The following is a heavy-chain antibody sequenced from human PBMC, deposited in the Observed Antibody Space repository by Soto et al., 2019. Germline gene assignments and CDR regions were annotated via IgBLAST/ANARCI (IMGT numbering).Heavy chain of an antibody. V-gene: IGHV4-34*01. CDR1: GGSFSGYY. J-gene: IGHJ4*02. Sequence: QVQLQQWGAGLLKPSETLSLTCAVYGGSFSGYYWSWIRQPPGKGLEWIGEINQSGSTNYNPSLKSRVTISVDTSKNQFSLKLSSGTAADTAVHYCARTYSSSWSPFEYWGQGTLVTVSS. CDR3: ARTYSSSWSPFEY. D-gene: IGHD6-13*01. CDR2: INQSGST.